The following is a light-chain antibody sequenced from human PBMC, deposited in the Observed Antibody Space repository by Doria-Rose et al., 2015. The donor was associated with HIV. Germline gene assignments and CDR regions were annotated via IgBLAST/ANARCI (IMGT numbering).Light chain of an antibody. CDR3: QVSDSGREWGV. CDR2: DDD. V-gene: IGLV3-21*02. CDR1: NIGSRH. Sequence: VVTQPPSVSVAPGQTARITCGGNNIGSRHAHWYQQRPGPAPVLVVYDDDGRPSGISGRFSSSNSGNTATLTISWVEAGDEADYYCQVSDSGREWGVFGSGAKVTVL. J-gene: IGLJ1*01.